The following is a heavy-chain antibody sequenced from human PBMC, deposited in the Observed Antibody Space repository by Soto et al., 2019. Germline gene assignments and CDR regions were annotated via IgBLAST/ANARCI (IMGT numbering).Heavy chain of an antibody. CDR1: GFTFSTYA. V-gene: IGHV3-23*01. Sequence: GGSLRLSCAASGFTFSTYAMTWVRQAPGKGLEWVSGISGGGDSTYYADSVRGRFTISRDNSRDTLYLQMNSLRAEDTAIYYCTKGYCSGAICSRRQFDPWGQGTLVTVSS. D-gene: IGHD2-15*01. CDR3: TKGYCSGAICSRRQFDP. CDR2: ISGGGDST. J-gene: IGHJ5*02.